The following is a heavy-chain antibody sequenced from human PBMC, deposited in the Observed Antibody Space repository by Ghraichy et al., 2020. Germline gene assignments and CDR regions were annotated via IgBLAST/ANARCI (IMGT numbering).Heavy chain of an antibody. D-gene: IGHD6-13*01. CDR2: VSWNSGTI. J-gene: IGHJ6*02. V-gene: IGHV3-9*01. Sequence: GGSLRLSCAASGFIFAAYAMNWVRQAPGKGLEWVSGVSWNSGTISYADSVKGRFTISRDNAKNSLYLQMSSLRAEDTALYYCTKSSNSWTPYAMDVWGQGTPVTVSS. CDR1: GFIFAAYA. CDR3: TKSSNSWTPYAMDV.